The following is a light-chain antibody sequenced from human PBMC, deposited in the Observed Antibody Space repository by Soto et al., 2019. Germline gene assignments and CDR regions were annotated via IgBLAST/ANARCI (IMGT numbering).Light chain of an antibody. CDR2: EVN. V-gene: IGLV2-8*01. J-gene: IGLJ2*01. CDR3: CSYAGSNTFI. Sequence: QSALTQPPSASGSPVQSVTISCTGTSSDVGIFNYVSWYQQHPDQAPKLLIFEVNKRPSGVPDRFSASKSSNTASLTVSGLQAEDEADYYCCSYAGSNTFIFGGGTKLTVL. CDR1: SSDVGIFNY.